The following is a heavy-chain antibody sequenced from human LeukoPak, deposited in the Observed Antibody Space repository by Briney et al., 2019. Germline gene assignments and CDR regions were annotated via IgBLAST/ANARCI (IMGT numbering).Heavy chain of an antibody. V-gene: IGHV1-69*05. CDR2: IIPIFGTA. CDR1: GGTFSSYA. D-gene: IGHD2-21*02. CDR3: AREGSMTAAFDY. Sequence: AASVKVSCKASGGTFSSYAISWVRQAPGQGLEWMGGIIPIFGTANYAQKFQGRVTITTDESTSTAYMELSSLRSEDTAVYYCAREGSMTAAFDYWGQGTLVTVSS. J-gene: IGHJ4*02.